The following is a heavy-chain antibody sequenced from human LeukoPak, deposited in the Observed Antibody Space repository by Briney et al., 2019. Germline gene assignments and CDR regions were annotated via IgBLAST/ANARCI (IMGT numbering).Heavy chain of an antibody. CDR2: IYHSGST. J-gene: IGHJ3*02. CDR1: GGSISSGGYS. CDR3: ARYCSGGSCYSFYAFDI. V-gene: IGHV4-30-2*01. Sequence: PSETLSLTCAVSGGSISSGGYSWSWIRQPPGKGLEWIGYIYHSGSTYYNPSLKSRVTISVDRSKNQFSLKLSSVTAADMAVYYCARYCSGGSCYSFYAFDIWGQGTMVTVSS. D-gene: IGHD2-15*01.